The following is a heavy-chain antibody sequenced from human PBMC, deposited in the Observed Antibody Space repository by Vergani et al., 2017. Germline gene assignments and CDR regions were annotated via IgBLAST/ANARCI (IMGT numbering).Heavy chain of an antibody. CDR1: GGSISSYY. Sequence: QVQLQESGPGLVKPSETLSLTCTVSGGSISSYYWSWIRQPPGKGLEWIGYIYYSGSTNYNPSLKSRVTISVDTSKNQFSLKLSSVTAADTAVYYCARARAAPRGFRFFDYWGQGTLVTVSS. CDR2: IYYSGST. CDR3: ARARAAPRGFRFFDY. J-gene: IGHJ4*02. V-gene: IGHV4-59*01. D-gene: IGHD2-15*01.